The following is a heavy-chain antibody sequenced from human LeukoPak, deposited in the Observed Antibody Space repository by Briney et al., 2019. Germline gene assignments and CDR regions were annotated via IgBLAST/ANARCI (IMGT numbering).Heavy chain of an antibody. CDR1: GFTFSSYG. CDR3: AKDQLYDSSGFDAFDI. J-gene: IGHJ3*02. D-gene: IGHD3-22*01. V-gene: IGHV3-30*02. Sequence: GGSLRLSCAASGFTFSSYGMHWVRQAPGKGLEWVAFIRYDGSNKYYADSVKGRFTISRDNSRNTLYLQMNSLRAEDTAVYYCAKDQLYDSSGFDAFDIWGQGTMVTVSS. CDR2: IRYDGSNK.